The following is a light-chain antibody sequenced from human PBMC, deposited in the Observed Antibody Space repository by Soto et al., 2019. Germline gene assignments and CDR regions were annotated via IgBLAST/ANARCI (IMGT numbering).Light chain of an antibody. J-gene: IGKJ2*01. CDR2: GTS. CDR1: QSVDSRN. Sequence: ESMLTQSPGSLSLSPGERATLSCRASQSVDSRNLAWYQQKPGQAPRLLIYGTSVRATGIPARFSGSGSGTDFPLTISRLEPEDFAIYYCQQFGTSPPAFTLGQGTKLEI. CDR3: QQFGTSPPAFT. V-gene: IGKV3-20*01.